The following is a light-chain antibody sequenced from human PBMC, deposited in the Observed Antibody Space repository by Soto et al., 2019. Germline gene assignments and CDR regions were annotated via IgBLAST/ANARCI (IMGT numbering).Light chain of an antibody. CDR2: GAS. V-gene: IGKV3-20*01. CDR3: QQYGSSPYT. CDR1: QSVSSSY. Sequence: EIVLTQSPGTLSLSPGERATLSCRASQSVSSSYLAWYQQKPGQAPRLLIYGASSRATGIPDRFSGSGSGTDFTLTISRLEYEDSAVHYCQQYGSSPYTFGQGTRLEIK. J-gene: IGKJ2*01.